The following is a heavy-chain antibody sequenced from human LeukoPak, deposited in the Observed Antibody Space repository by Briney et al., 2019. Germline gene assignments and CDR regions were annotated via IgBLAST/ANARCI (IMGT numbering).Heavy chain of an antibody. CDR1: GDCVSSHY. V-gene: IGHV4-59*02. CDR2: VYYTGTS. CDR3: ARYSNHVDYFDS. J-gene: IGHJ4*02. D-gene: IGHD4-11*01. Sequence: SETLSLTCTVSGDCVSSHYWSWIRQPPGKGLEWIAYVYYTGTSNYNPSLKSRVTISIDTSKNQFSLKLISVTAADTAVYYCARYSNHVDYFDSWGQGTLVTVSS.